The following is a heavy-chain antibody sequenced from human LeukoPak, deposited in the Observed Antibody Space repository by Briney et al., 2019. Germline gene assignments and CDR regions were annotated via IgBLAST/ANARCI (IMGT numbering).Heavy chain of an antibody. J-gene: IGHJ4*02. CDR2: ISGSGGST. V-gene: IGHV3-23*01. D-gene: IGHD2-2*01. CDR3: AKSRSPPYCSSTSCYAYTSPFDY. Sequence: PGGSLRLSCAASGFTFSSYAMSWVRQAPGKGLEWVSAISGSGGSTYYADSVKGRFTISRDNSKNTLYLQMNSLRAEDTAVYYCAKSRSPPYCSSTSCYAYTSPFDYWGQGTLVTASS. CDR1: GFTFSSYA.